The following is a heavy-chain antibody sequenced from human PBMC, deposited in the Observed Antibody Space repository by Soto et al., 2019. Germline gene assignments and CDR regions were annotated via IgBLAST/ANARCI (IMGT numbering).Heavy chain of an antibody. CDR3: ARDHHYNILTGYSYGMDV. CDR2: IYDNDST. Sequence: PGGSLRLSCAASGFTVSSHYMTWVRQAPGQGLEWVSIIYDNDSTYYADSVKGRFTISRHNSKNTLYLQMNSLRAEDTAVYYCARDHHYNILTGYSYGMDVWGQGTTVTVSS. D-gene: IGHD3-9*01. J-gene: IGHJ6*02. V-gene: IGHV3-53*04. CDR1: GFTVSSHY.